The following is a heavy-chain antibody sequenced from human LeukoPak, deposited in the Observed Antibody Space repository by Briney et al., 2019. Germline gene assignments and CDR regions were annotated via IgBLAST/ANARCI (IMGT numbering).Heavy chain of an antibody. Sequence: GGSLRLSCAASGFTFDDYAMHWVRQAPGKGLEWVSLISWDGGSTYYADSVKGRFTISRDNSKNSLYLQMNSLRAEDTAVYYCARGRCSGGSCYFDYGMDVWGQGTTVTVSS. V-gene: IGHV3-43D*03. J-gene: IGHJ6*02. CDR1: GFTFDDYA. D-gene: IGHD2-15*01. CDR2: ISWDGGST. CDR3: ARGRCSGGSCYFDYGMDV.